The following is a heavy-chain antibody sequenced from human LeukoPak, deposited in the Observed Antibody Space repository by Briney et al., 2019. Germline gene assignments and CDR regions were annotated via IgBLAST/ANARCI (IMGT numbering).Heavy chain of an antibody. D-gene: IGHD5-24*01. Sequence: ASVKVSCKASGGTFSSYTISWVRQAPGQGLEWMGRIIPILGIANYAQKFQGRVTITADKSTSTAYMELSSPRSEDTAVYYCARDLEMEDALYFDYWGQGTLVTVSS. V-gene: IGHV1-69*04. CDR1: GGTFSSYT. J-gene: IGHJ4*02. CDR3: ARDLEMEDALYFDY. CDR2: IIPILGIA.